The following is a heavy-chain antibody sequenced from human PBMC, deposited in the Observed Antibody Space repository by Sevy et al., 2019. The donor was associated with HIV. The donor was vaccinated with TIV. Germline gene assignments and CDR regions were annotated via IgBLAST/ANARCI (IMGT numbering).Heavy chain of an antibody. J-gene: IGHJ4*02. D-gene: IGHD1-26*01. CDR2: INSDGSRT. V-gene: IGHV3-74*01. CDR3: IRGTSGTFGY. Sequence: GGSLRLSCVVSGFTFSSDWMHWVRQAPGNGLVWVSRINSDGSRTNYADSVKGRFTISRDSAKNTLFLQMNSLRAEDTAVYYCIRGTSGTFGYLGQGTLVTVSS. CDR1: GFTFSSDW.